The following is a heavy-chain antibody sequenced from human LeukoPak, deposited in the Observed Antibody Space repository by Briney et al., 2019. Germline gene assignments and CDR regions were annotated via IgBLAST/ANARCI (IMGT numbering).Heavy chain of an antibody. Sequence: GGSLRLSCAASGFTFSDYYMSWIRQAPGKGLEWVSFISYSTSYTNYADSVKGRFTISRDNAKNSLYLQMNSLRAEDTAVYYCARGRGKYAVVPAAPFDYWGQGTLVTVSS. CDR1: GFTFSDYY. CDR2: ISYSTSYT. V-gene: IGHV3-11*05. D-gene: IGHD2-2*01. CDR3: ARGRGKYAVVPAAPFDY. J-gene: IGHJ4*02.